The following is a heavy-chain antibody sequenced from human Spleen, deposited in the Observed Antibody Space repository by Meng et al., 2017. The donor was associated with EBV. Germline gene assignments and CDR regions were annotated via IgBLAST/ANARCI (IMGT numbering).Heavy chain of an antibody. CDR2: IYHSGST. Sequence: QVQLQGSGPGLVKPSETLSLTCPVSGGSVSRGSYYWSWIRQPPGKGLEWIGYIYHSGSTKYNPSLTSRVTISVDTSKNQFSLNLRSVTAADTAVYYCARDGYSSGIDYWGQGTLVTVSS. J-gene: IGHJ4*02. V-gene: IGHV4-61*01. CDR3: ARDGYSSGIDY. CDR1: GGSVSRGSYY. D-gene: IGHD6-19*01.